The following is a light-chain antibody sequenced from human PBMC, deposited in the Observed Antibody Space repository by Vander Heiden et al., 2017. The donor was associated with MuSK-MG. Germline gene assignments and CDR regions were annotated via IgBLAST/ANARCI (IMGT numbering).Light chain of an antibody. CDR1: HLETTS. CDR2: YDG. J-gene: IGLJ2*01. Sequence: SYVLTHPPSVSVAPGPTAKITCPGDHLETTSVHWYHQTHRQAPELLIVYDGDRPSGVPERFSGSNSGNTATLTVSRVEAGDEADYYCHVWDSSDHHVVFGGGTKLTVL. V-gene: IGLV3-21*04. CDR3: HVWDSSDHHVV.